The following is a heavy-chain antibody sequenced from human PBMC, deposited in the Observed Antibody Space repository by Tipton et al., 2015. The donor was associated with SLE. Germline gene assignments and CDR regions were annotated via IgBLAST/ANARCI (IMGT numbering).Heavy chain of an antibody. CDR1: GGSISSGGYY. Sequence: TLSLTCTVSGGSISSGGYYWSWIRQHPGKGLEWIGYIYCSGSTYYNPSLMSRVTISLDTSENQFSLKLSSVTAADTAVYYCARAAGTIFGVVKNGMDVWGQGTTVTVSS. CDR3: ARAAGTIFGVVKNGMDV. CDR2: IYCSGST. V-gene: IGHV4-31*03. D-gene: IGHD3-3*01. J-gene: IGHJ6*02.